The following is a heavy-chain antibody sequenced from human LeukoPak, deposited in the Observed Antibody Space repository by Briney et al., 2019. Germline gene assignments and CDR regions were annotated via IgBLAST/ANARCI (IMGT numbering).Heavy chain of an antibody. D-gene: IGHD6-13*01. CDR3: ARGREGSSWYGDY. J-gene: IGHJ4*02. Sequence: GGSLRLSCSASGFTFSTYAMHWVRQAPGKGLEWVSVIYSGGSTYYADSVKGRFTISRDNSKNTLYLQMNSLRAEDTAVYYCARGREGSSWYGDYWGQGTLVTVSS. V-gene: IGHV3-53*01. CDR1: GFTFSTYA. CDR2: IYSGGST.